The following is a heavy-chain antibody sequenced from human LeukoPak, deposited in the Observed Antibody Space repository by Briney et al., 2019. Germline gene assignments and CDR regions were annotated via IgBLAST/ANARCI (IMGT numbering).Heavy chain of an antibody. J-gene: IGHJ4*02. CDR2: INPSGGST. CDR3: AGDLGYYYDSSGYFFDY. CDR1: GYTFTSYY. V-gene: IGHV1-46*01. D-gene: IGHD3-22*01. Sequence: ASVKVSCKASGYTFTSYYMHWVRQAPGQGLEWMGIINPSGGSTSYAQKFQGRVTMTRDMSTSTVYMELSSLRSEDTAVYYCAGDLGYYYDSSGYFFDYWGQGTLVTVSS.